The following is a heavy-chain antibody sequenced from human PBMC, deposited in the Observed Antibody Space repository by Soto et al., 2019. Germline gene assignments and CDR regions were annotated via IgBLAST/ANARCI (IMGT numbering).Heavy chain of an antibody. D-gene: IGHD2-2*01. V-gene: IGHV1-8*01. CDR2: MNPNSGNT. Sequence: ASVKVSCKASGYTFTSYDINWVRQATGQGLEWMGWMNPNSGNTGYAQKFQGRVTMTRNTSISTAYMELSSLRSEDTAVYYCARESVGDIVLVPAATDASWFDPWG. CDR3: ARESVGDIVLVPAATDASWFDP. CDR1: GYTFTSYD. J-gene: IGHJ5*02.